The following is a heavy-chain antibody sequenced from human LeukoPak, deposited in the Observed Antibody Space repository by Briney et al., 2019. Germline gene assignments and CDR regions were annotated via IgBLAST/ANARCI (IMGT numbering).Heavy chain of an antibody. CDR2: IYTSGST. Sequence: RPSETLSLTCTVSGGSISSGSYYWSWIRQPAGKGLEWIGRIYTSGSTNYNPSLKSRVTISVDTSKNQFSLKLSSETAADTAVYYCARGRYVGWFDPWGQGTLVTVSS. V-gene: IGHV4-61*02. J-gene: IGHJ5*02. CDR1: GGSISSGSYY. D-gene: IGHD1-26*01. CDR3: ARGRYVGWFDP.